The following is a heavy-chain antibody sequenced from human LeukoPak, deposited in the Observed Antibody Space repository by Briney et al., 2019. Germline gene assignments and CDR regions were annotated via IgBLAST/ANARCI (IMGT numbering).Heavy chain of an antibody. CDR2: ISPGGHTV. V-gene: IGHV3-11*01. D-gene: IGHD6-19*01. CDR1: GFTFSDYH. J-gene: IGHJ4*02. CDR3: AAGRDIAVAGPGGYFDY. Sequence: GGSLRLSCAASGFTFSDYHMTWIRQAPGKGLEWVSYISPGGHTVYFADSVKGRFTLSGDNAKNSLSLQMNSLTAEDTAVYYCAAGRDIAVAGPGGYFDYWGQGTLVTVSS.